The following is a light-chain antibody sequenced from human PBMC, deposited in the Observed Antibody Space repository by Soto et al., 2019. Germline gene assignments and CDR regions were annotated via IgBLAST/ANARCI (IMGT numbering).Light chain of an antibody. CDR1: QSVSTN. CDR2: ATS. CDR3: QQYDNKPPIT. J-gene: IGKJ5*01. Sequence: EIVMTQSPATLSVSPGERATLSCRASQSVSTNLAWYQQKPGQAPRLLIYATSTRATGIPDRFTGSGSGTEFTLTIRSLQSEYFAVYHCQQYDNKPPITFGQGTRLEIK. V-gene: IGKV3-15*01.